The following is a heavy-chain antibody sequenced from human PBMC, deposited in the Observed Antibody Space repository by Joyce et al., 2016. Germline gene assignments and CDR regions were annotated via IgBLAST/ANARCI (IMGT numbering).Heavy chain of an antibody. V-gene: IGHV5-51*01. D-gene: IGHD3-9*01. CDR2: IYPGDSET. CDR1: GYSFTSYW. Sequence: EVQLVQSGAEVKKPGESLKISCKGFGYSFTSYWIGWVRQMPGKGLEWMGFIYPGDSETRYSPAYQGQVTISADKSISTAYLQGSSLKASDTAMYYCAREEKKYDILTGYTDTFDTWGQGTMVTVSS. CDR3: AREEKKYDILTGYTDTFDT. J-gene: IGHJ3*02.